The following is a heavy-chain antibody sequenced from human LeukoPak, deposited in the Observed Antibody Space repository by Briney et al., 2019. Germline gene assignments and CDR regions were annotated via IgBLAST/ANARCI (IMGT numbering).Heavy chain of an antibody. Sequence: GGSLRLSCAASGFTFRDSAMHWVRQVPGKGLERVSSISWNSDNIDYVDSVKGRFTISRDNAKNSLYLQMNSLRPEDTAFYYCAKEGSVCTNGICRYFDFWGQGALVTVSS. V-gene: IGHV3-9*01. CDR3: AKEGSVCTNGICRYFDF. CDR1: GFTFRDSA. CDR2: ISWNSDNI. J-gene: IGHJ4*02. D-gene: IGHD2-8*01.